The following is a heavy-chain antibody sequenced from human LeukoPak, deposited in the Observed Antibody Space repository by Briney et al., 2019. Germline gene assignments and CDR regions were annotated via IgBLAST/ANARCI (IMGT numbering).Heavy chain of an antibody. V-gene: IGHV3-48*03. D-gene: IGHD5-24*01. J-gene: IGHJ4*02. Sequence: GGSLRLSCAASGFTFSSYEMNWVRQAPGKGLEWVSYISSSGSTIYYADSVKGRFTISRDNAKHSLHLQMNSLRAEDTAVYYCARRDGYNTFYFEYWGQGTLVTVSS. CDR1: GFTFSSYE. CDR2: ISSSGSTI. CDR3: ARRDGYNTFYFEY.